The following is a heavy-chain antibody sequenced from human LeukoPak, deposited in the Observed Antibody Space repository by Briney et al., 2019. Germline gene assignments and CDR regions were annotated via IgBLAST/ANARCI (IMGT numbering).Heavy chain of an antibody. Sequence: GGSLRLSCAASGFTFSSYGMHWVRQAPGKGLEWVAFIRYDGSNKYYADSVKGRFTISRDNAKNSLYLQMNSLRAEDTAVYYCAREVQGYYDFWSGYYPNWFDPWGQGTLVTVSS. CDR2: IRYDGSNK. V-gene: IGHV3-30*02. CDR3: AREVQGYYDFWSGYYPNWFDP. J-gene: IGHJ5*02. D-gene: IGHD3-3*01. CDR1: GFTFSSYG.